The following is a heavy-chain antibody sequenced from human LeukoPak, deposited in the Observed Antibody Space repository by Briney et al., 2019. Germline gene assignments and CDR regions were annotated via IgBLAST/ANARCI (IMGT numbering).Heavy chain of an antibody. D-gene: IGHD3-10*01. V-gene: IGHV3-23*01. CDR3: ARELYGSGSYDY. CDR1: GFTFSSYA. J-gene: IGHJ4*02. Sequence: HSGGPLRLSCAASGFTFSSYAMSWVRQAPGKGLEWVSAISGSGGSTYYADSVKGRFTISRDNSKNTLYLQMNSLRAEDTAVYYCARELYGSGSYDYWGQGTLVTVSS. CDR2: ISGSGGST.